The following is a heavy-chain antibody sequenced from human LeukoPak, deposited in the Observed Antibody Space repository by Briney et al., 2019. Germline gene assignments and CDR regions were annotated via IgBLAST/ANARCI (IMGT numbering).Heavy chain of an antibody. V-gene: IGHV1-46*01. CDR2: INSSGGST. CDR1: GYTFTRYY. D-gene: IGHD5-18*01. J-gene: IGHJ3*02. Sequence: ASVRVSCKASGYTFTRYYMHWVRQAPGQGLEWVGIINSSGGSTSYAQKFQGRVTMTRDTSTSTVYMELSSLRSEDTAVYYCATAYNYGRDAFDIWGQGTMVTVSS. CDR3: ATAYNYGRDAFDI.